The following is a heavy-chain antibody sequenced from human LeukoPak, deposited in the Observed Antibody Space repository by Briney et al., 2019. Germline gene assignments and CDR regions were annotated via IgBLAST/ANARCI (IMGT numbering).Heavy chain of an antibody. CDR2: IKQDGSVK. V-gene: IGHV3-7*01. Sequence: TGGSLRRSCAASGFTFTDYWMTWVRQAQGKGLEWVANIKQDGSVKYYVDSVKGRFTISRDNAQNSLYLQMNSLRAEDTAVYYCARDEPDYWGQGTLVTVSS. J-gene: IGHJ4*02. CDR3: ARDEPDY. CDR1: GFTFTDYW.